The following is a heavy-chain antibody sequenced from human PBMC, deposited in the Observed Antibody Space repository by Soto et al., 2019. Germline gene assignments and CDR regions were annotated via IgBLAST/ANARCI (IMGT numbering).Heavy chain of an antibody. V-gene: IGHV1-69*12. CDR3: ARYDLTACWFDP. D-gene: IGHD2-21*02. Sequence: QVQLVQSGAEVKKPGSSVKVSCKASGGTFSSYAISWVRQPPGQALEWMGGIIPIFGTANYAWKFQGRVTITADESRSRAYMELSSLRSEGTAVYYCARYDLTACWFDPWGEGTLVTVSS. J-gene: IGHJ5*02. CDR1: GGTFSSYA. CDR2: IIPIFGTA.